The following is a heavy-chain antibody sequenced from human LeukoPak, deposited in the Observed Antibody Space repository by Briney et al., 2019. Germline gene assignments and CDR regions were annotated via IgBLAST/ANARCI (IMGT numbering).Heavy chain of an antibody. CDR1: GGTFSSYA. CDR3: ARENGDYYVWGSYRSFDY. J-gene: IGHJ4*02. D-gene: IGHD3-16*02. V-gene: IGHV1-69*05. Sequence: ASVKVSCKASGGTFSSYAISWVRQAPGQGLEWMGRIIPIFGIANYAQKFQGRVTITTDESTSTAYMELSSLRSEDTAVYYCARENGDYYVWGSYRSFDYWGQGTLVTVSS. CDR2: IIPIFGIA.